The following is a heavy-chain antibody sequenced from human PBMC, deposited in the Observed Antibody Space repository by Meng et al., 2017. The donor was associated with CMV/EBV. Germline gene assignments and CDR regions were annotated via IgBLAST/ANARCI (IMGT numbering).Heavy chain of an antibody. CDR2: IYSGGST. V-gene: IGHV3-66*01. CDR1: GFTVSSND. Sequence: VQLVGSGGGLVQPGGSLRLSCAGAGFTVSSNDMSWVRPAPGKGLEWVSVIYSGGSTYSADSVKGRFTISRDNSKNTLYLQMNSLRAEDMAVYYCARDHSGPLSHWGQGTLVTVSS. J-gene: IGHJ4*02. D-gene: IGHD1-1*01. CDR3: ARDHSGPLSH.